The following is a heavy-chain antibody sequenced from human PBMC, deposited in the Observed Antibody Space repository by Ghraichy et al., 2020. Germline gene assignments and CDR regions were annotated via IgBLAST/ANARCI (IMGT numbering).Heavy chain of an antibody. CDR2: INFSGST. CDR1: GGSISSFY. D-gene: IGHD3-3*01. CDR3: ARCPGPWSGNGAVYYMDV. J-gene: IGHJ6*03. V-gene: IGHV4-59*01. Sequence: SETLSLTCTVSGGSISSFYWSWIRQPPGKGLEWIAYINFSGSTNYNPSLKSRVTTSVDRSKNQFSLRLSSVTAADTAIYYCARCPGPWSGNGAVYYMDVWGKGTTVTVSS.